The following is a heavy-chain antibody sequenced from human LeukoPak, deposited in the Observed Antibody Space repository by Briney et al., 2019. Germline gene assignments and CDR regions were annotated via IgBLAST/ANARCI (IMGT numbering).Heavy chain of an antibody. Sequence: SSRRYYWGWLRQPPGKGLEWVSAISGSGGVTYYAVSVKGRFTVSRDNSKNTLFLQINSLRAEDMAVYYCARSPTSFYYDSSGFNDAPLDYWGQGTLVTVSS. J-gene: IGHJ4*02. CDR2: ISGSGGVT. CDR1: SSRRYY. D-gene: IGHD3-22*01. CDR3: ARSPTSFYYDSSGFNDAPLDY. V-gene: IGHV3-23*01.